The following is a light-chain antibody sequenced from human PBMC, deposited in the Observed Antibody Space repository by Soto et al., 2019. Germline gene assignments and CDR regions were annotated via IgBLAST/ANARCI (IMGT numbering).Light chain of an antibody. CDR1: RNINRK. CDR2: GAS. CDR3: QQYYDYPPLI. J-gene: IGKJ4*01. Sequence: EIVMTQSPATLSVSPGERATLSCRASRNINRKLAWYQQKPGQAPRLLISGASTRATCIPARFSGSGSGTEFTLTIGSLQSEDFAVYYCQQYYDYPPLIFGGGTKVEIK. V-gene: IGKV3-15*01.